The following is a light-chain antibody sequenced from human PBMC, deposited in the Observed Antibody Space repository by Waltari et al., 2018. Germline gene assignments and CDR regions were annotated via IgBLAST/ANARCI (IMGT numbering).Light chain of an antibody. J-gene: IGLJ2*01. V-gene: IGLV2-14*03. CDR2: DAT. Sequence: QSALTQPASVSGSPGQSITISCTGTSSDVGTYKFVSWYHQHPGKVPTLIIYDATDRPSGVSRRFSGSKSGNTASLTISGLQAEDEGDYYCNSYTTSGTVVFGGGTKLTVL. CDR1: SSDVGTYKF. CDR3: NSYTTSGTVV.